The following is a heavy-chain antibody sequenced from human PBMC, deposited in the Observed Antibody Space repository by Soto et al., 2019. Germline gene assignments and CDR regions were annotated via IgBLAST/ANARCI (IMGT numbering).Heavy chain of an antibody. J-gene: IGHJ4*02. CDR3: ARNDTPADY. D-gene: IGHD2-15*01. Sequence: QVQLVQSGAEVKKPGASVKVSCKASGYTFTSYGISWVRQAPGQGLEWMGWISAYNGNTNSAQKLQGRGTITTDTTTSTASMELRRLRSDDTAMYYCARNDTPADYWGPGTLVTASS. CDR1: GYTFTSYG. V-gene: IGHV1-18*01. CDR2: ISAYNGNT.